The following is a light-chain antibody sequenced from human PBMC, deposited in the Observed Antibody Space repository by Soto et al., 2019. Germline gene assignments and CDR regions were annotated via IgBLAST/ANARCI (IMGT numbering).Light chain of an antibody. CDR2: EVS. J-gene: IGLJ1*01. CDR1: SSDVGGYNY. V-gene: IGLV2-14*01. Sequence: QSVLTQPASVSGSPGQSITISCTGTSSDVGGYNYVSWYQQHPGKAPKLMSYEVSNRPSGVSNRFSGSKSGNTASLTISGLHAEYEADYYCSSYTSSSTPNVFGTGTKLTVL. CDR3: SSYTSSSTPNV.